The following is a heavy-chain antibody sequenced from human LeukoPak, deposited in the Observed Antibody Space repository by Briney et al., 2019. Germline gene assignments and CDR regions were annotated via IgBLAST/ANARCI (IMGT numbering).Heavy chain of an antibody. Sequence: GGSLRLSCVASGFTFSNYLMNWVRQAPGKGLEWVSGISHSGSSIYYADSVKGRFTISRDNSKNTLYLRMDRLRVEDTAVYCCAMALDYWGQGTLVTVSS. V-gene: IGHV3-23*01. CDR2: ISHSGSSI. J-gene: IGHJ4*02. CDR1: GFTFSNYL. CDR3: AMALDY.